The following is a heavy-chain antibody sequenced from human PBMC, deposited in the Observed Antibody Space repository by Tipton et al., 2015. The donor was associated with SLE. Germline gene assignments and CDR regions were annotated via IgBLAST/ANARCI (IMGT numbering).Heavy chain of an antibody. CDR1: GGSFSGYY. V-gene: IGHV4-34*01. D-gene: IGHD6-6*01. J-gene: IGHJ4*02. CDR2: INHSGST. CDR3: ARNLRQLVPNSQNY. Sequence: LRLSCAVYGGSFSGYYWSWIRQPPGKGLEWIGEINHSGSTNYNPSLKSRVTISVDRSKNQISLKLSFVTAADTAVYYCARNLRQLVPNSQNYWGQGTLVTVSS.